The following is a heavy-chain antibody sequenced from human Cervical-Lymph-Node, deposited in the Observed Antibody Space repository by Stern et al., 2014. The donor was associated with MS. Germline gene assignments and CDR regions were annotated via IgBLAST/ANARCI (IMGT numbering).Heavy chain of an antibody. J-gene: IGHJ3*02. CDR3: ARDLSGFDAFDI. V-gene: IGHV1-3*01. D-gene: IGHD3-10*01. CDR2: ITAASGDT. CDR1: GYALSSYT. Sequence: QDQLVQSGAEVKKPGASVKVSCKASGYALSSYTLNWVRQAPGQRPEWMGCITAASGDTQYSPKIQGRVTITSDTSASTAYMELSSLTSEDTAVYYCARDLSGFDAFDIWGHGTLVTVSS.